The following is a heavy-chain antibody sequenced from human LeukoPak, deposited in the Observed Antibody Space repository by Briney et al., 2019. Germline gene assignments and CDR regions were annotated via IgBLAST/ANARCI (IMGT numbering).Heavy chain of an antibody. Sequence: GGSLRLSCAVSGFTFSSYGVHWVRRAPGKGLEWVAVISYDGSNKYYADSVKGRFTISRDNSKNTLYLQMNSLRAEDTAVYYCAKNCPVAESSWYLNGCDYWGQGTLVTVSS. V-gene: IGHV3-30*18. CDR2: ISYDGSNK. CDR3: AKNCPVAESSWYLNGCDY. D-gene: IGHD6-13*01. J-gene: IGHJ4*02. CDR1: GFTFSSYG.